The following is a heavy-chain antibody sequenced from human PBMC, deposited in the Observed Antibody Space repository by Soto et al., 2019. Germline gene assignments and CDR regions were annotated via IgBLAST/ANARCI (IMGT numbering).Heavy chain of an antibody. CDR3: ARGARGYSGYEDY. D-gene: IGHD5-12*01. Sequence: ASVKASSKDSGDTYASYGRSWLRQDPGQGLEWMGWISAYNGNTNYAQKLQGRVTITTDTSTSTAYMELRSLRSDDTAVYYWARGARGYSGYEDYWGQGTLVTVS. J-gene: IGHJ4*02. V-gene: IGHV1-18*01. CDR1: GDTYASYG. CDR2: ISAYNGNT.